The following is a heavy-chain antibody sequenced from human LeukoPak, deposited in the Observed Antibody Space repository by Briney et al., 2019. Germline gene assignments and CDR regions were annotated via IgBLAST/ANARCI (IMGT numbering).Heavy chain of an antibody. Sequence: GGSLRLSCAASGFTVSSNYMSWVRQAPGKGLEWVSVIYSGGSTYYADSVKGRFTISRANSKNTLYLQMNSLRAEDTAVYYCARDGSSGSREAFDIWGQGTMVTVSS. CDR2: IYSGGST. CDR1: GFTVSSNY. J-gene: IGHJ3*02. D-gene: IGHD6-19*01. V-gene: IGHV3-53*01. CDR3: ARDGSSGSREAFDI.